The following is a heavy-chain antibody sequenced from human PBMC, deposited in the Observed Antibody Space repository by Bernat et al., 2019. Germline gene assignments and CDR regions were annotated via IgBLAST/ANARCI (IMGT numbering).Heavy chain of an antibody. V-gene: IGHV3-23*01. J-gene: IGHJ4*02. CDR1: GFTFSSYA. Sequence: EVQLLESGGGLVQPGGSLRLSCAASGFTFSSYAMSWVRQAPGKGLEWVSAISGSGGSTYYADSVKGRFTISRDNSKNTLYLQMNSLRAEDTAVYYCARDRGEYYYGSGTDYWGQGTLVTVSS. CDR3: ARDRGEYYYGSGTDY. CDR2: ISGSGGST. D-gene: IGHD3-10*01.